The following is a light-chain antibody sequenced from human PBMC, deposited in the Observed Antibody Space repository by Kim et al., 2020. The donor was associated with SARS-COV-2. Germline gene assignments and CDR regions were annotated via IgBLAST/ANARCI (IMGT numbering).Light chain of an antibody. CDR3: QTWVTGIHV. Sequence: SAKLTFTLRSVHSNYAIAWHQQRPAKGPRYLMKLNSDGSYTKGDGIPDRFSGSSSGAERYLTISSLQSEDEADYYCQTWVTGIHVFGGGTQLTVL. J-gene: IGLJ3*02. CDR1: SVHSNYA. CDR2: LNSDGSY. V-gene: IGLV4-69*01.